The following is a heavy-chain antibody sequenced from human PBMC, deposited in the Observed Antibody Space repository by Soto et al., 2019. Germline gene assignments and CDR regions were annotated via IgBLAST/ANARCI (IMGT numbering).Heavy chain of an antibody. Sequence: QVQLVESGGGVVQPGRSLRLSCAASGFTFSSYGMHWVRQAPGKGLEWVAVIWYDGSNKYYADSVKGRFTISRDNSKNTLYLQMNRLRAEDTAVYYCARDRLAYCGGDCYSWYFDYWGQGTLVTVSS. CDR2: IWYDGSNK. J-gene: IGHJ4*02. CDR3: ARDRLAYCGGDCYSWYFDY. V-gene: IGHV3-33*01. CDR1: GFTFSSYG. D-gene: IGHD2-21*02.